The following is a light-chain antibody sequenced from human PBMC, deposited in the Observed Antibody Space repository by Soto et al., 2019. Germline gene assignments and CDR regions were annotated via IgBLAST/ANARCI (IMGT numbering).Light chain of an antibody. CDR3: SSFTTPDFYV. J-gene: IGLJ1*01. CDR1: SGDVGGYNY. V-gene: IGLV2-14*01. CDR2: RVY. Sequence: QSVLTQPPSASGSPGQSVTISCTGASGDVGGYNYVSWYQQHPGKAPKLMIYRVYHRPSGVSTRVSASKSAYTASLTISVLQAEDEADYYCSSFTTPDFYVFGPGTQLTVL.